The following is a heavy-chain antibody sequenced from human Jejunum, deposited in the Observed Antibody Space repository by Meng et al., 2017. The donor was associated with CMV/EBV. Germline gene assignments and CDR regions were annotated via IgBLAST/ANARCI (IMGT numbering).Heavy chain of an antibody. CDR2: IKNDEGEE. D-gene: IGHD5-18*01. CDR3: ARVLFSYGLGARFDF. J-gene: IGHJ4*02. V-gene: IGHV3-7*01. Sequence: GFAFDTFWMGWVRQAPGKGLEWVASIKNDEGEEYYLDSVRGRFTISRDIAKSSLDLQMSSLRAEDTAVYYCARVLFSYGLGARFDFWGQGTLVTVSS. CDR1: GFAFDTFW.